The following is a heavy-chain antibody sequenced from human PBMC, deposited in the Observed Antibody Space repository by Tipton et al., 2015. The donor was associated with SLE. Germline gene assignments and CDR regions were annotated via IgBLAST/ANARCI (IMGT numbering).Heavy chain of an antibody. CDR1: GYSINTDSY. V-gene: IGHV4-38-2*01. D-gene: IGHD3-16*01. CDR2: IYHSGTT. CDR3: ARSRGSSNFDPPGY. Sequence: TLSLTCAVSGYSINTDSYWGWIRQPPGKGLEWIGSIYHSGTTYYNPSLKTRVTKSVDTSKNQFFLRLTSVTAADTAVYYCARSRGSSNFDPPGYWGQGTLVTVSS. J-gene: IGHJ4*02.